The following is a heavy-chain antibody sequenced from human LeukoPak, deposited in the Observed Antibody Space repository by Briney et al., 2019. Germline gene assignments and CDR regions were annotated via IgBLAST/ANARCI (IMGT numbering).Heavy chain of an antibody. D-gene: IGHD3-16*01. CDR2: IYGGYTT. Sequence: GGSLTLSCAASGFTVSSNYMTWVRQAPGKGLEWVSVIYGGYTTYHSDSVEGRFTISRDNSKNKLDLQMNTLRAADTAGYYCARIYNDAYPLDHWGQGTLVTVSS. J-gene: IGHJ4*02. CDR1: GFTVSSNY. V-gene: IGHV3-53*01. CDR3: ARIYNDAYPLDH.